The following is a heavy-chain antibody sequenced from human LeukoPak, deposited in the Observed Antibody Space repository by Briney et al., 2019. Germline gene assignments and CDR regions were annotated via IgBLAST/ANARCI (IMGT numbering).Heavy chain of an antibody. CDR3: ARDMDRVGYDFGYNWFDP. Sequence: KPSETLSLTCTVSGGSISSTSYYWGWIRHPPGKGLEWIGSIYYSGSTYYNPSLKSRVTISVDTSKNQFSLKLSSVTAADTAVYYCARDMDRVGYDFGYNWFDPWGQGTLVTVSS. V-gene: IGHV4-39*07. D-gene: IGHD5-12*01. J-gene: IGHJ5*02. CDR2: IYYSGST. CDR1: GGSISSTSYY.